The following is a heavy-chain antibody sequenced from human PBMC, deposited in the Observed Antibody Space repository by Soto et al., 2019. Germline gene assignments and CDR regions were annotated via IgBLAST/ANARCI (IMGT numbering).Heavy chain of an antibody. D-gene: IGHD6-13*01. CDR1: GGSFSSYY. Sequence: PSETLSLTCAVYGGSFSSYYWNWIRQPAGKGLEWIGRIDASGNSNYNPSLKSRVTMSVDTSKKQFSLKVTSVTAADTAVYYCARYSSNWFQTEGMDVWGQGTTVTVSS. V-gene: IGHV4-59*10. CDR2: IDASGNS. CDR3: ARYSSNWFQTEGMDV. J-gene: IGHJ6*02.